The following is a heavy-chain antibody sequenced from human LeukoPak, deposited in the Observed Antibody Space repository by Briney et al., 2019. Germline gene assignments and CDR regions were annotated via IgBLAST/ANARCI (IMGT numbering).Heavy chain of an antibody. CDR2: IYYSGST. D-gene: IGHD6-13*01. CDR3: ARDRIAAAGYYYYGMDV. CDR1: GGSISSGGYY. V-gene: IGHV4-31*03. J-gene: IGHJ6*02. Sequence: SETLSLTCTVSGGSISSGGYYWSWIRQHPGKGLEWTGYIYYSGSTYYNPSLKSRVTISVDTSKNQFSLKLSSVTAADTAVYYCARDRIAAAGYYYYGMDVWGQGTTVTVSS.